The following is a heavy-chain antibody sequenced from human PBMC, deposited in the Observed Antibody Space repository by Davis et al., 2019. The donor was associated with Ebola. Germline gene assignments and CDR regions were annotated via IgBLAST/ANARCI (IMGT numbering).Heavy chain of an antibody. CDR3: ARDIGGAAAGNGDY. D-gene: IGHD6-13*01. V-gene: IGHV1-3*01. Sequence: AASVKVSCKASGYTFTSYAMHWVRQAPGQRLEWMGWINAGNGNTKYSQKFQGRVTITRDTSASTAYMELSSLRSEDTAVYYCARDIGGAAAGNGDYWGQGTLVTVSS. CDR1: GYTFTSYA. J-gene: IGHJ4*02. CDR2: INAGNGNT.